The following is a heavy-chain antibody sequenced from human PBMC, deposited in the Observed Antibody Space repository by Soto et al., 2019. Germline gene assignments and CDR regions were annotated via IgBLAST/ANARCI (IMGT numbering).Heavy chain of an antibody. CDR3: ARGAAQDL. J-gene: IGHJ5*02. D-gene: IGHD6-25*01. CDR1: GGPIGTYY. Sequence: SETLSLTCTVSGGPIGTYYWSWIRQSPGKGLEWLGYTYYSGSSNYNPSLKSRITISVDTSKNLCFLELISVTAADTAVYYCARGAAQDLWGQGTLVTVSS. CDR2: TYYSGSS. V-gene: IGHV4-59*01.